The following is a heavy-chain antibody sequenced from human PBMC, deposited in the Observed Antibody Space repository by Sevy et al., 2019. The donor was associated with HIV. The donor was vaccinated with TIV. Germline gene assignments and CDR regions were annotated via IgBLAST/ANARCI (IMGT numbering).Heavy chain of an antibody. CDR2: IYYSGST. CDR3: ARELTMIAGGAFDI. D-gene: IGHD3-22*01. J-gene: IGHJ3*02. CDR1: GGSISSYY. Sequence: SETLSLTCTVSGGSISSYYWSWIRQPPGKGLEWIGYIYYSGSTNYNPSLKSRVTISVDTSKNQFSLKLSSVTAADTAVYYCARELTMIAGGAFDIWGQGTMVTV. V-gene: IGHV4-59*13.